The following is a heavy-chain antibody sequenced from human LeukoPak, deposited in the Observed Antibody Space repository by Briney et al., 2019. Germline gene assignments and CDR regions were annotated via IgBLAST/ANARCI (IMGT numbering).Heavy chain of an antibody. V-gene: IGHV4-59*01. D-gene: IGHD4-17*01. CDR2: IYYSGST. CDR1: GGSISSYY. J-gene: IGHJ4*02. CDR3: ARVAPYGDYFDY. Sequence: SETLSLTCTVSGGSISSYYWSWIRQPPGKGLEWIGYIYYSGSTNYNPSLKSRVTISVDTPKNQFSLKLSSVTAADTAVYYCARVAPYGDYFDYWGQGTLVTVSS.